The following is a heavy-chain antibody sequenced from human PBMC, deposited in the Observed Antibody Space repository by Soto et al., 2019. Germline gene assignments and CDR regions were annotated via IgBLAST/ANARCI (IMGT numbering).Heavy chain of an antibody. J-gene: IGHJ3*01. CDR1: GFTFSTYS. V-gene: IGHV3-21*01. D-gene: IGHD2-15*01. Sequence: PGGSLRLSCAASGFTFSTYSMNWVRQAPGKGLEWVSSIISVSSSMYYADSVKGRFTISRDNARNSLYLQMNSLRAEDTAVYYCARGGGSRGAFDVWGQGTMVTVSS. CDR2: IISVSSSM. CDR3: ARGGGSRGAFDV.